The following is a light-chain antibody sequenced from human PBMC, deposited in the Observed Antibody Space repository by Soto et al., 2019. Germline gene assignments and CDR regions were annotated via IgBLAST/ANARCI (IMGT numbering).Light chain of an antibody. CDR1: SSDFGAYNY. V-gene: IGLV2-14*01. J-gene: IGLJ1*01. CDR2: DVS. Sequence: QSVLTQPASVSESPGQSITISCTGTSSDFGAYNYDSWYQQYPGEAPKVIIYDVSHRPAGVSNRSSGSKSGNTASLTISGLQTQDDSDYYCSSYTSATTYVFGTGTKVTVL. CDR3: SSYTSATTYV.